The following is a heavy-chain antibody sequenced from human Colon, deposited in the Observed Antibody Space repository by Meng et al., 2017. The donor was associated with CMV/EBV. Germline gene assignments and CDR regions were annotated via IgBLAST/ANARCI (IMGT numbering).Heavy chain of an antibody. CDR3: ATGGRAFDI. D-gene: IGHD1-1*01. CDR2: ISSRGETV. Sequence: GESLKISCVGSGFTFSDYEINWVRLAPGKGLEWISYISSRGETVYYADSVKGRFTISRDNAERSVNLQMSSLRAEDTAVYYCATGGRAFDIWGQGTMVTVSS. V-gene: IGHV3-48*03. CDR1: GFTFSDYE. J-gene: IGHJ3*02.